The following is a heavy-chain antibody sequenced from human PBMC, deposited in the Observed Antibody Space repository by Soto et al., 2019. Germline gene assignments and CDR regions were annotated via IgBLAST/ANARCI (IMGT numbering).Heavy chain of an antibody. CDR1: GGSISSYY. D-gene: IGHD3-22*01. CDR3: AREVYYYDSSGYMDV. V-gene: IGHV4-59*01. CDR2: IEYSGST. Sequence: SETLSLTCTVSGGSISSYYWSWVRQPPGKGLEWIGYIEYSGSTNYNPSLKSRGTISVDTSKNQFSLKLSSVTAADTAVYYCAREVYYYDSSGYMDVWGHGTTVTVSS. J-gene: IGHJ6*02.